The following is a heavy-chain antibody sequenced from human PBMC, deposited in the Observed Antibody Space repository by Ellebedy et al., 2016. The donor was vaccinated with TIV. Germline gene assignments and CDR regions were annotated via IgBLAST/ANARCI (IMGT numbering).Heavy chain of an antibody. J-gene: IGHJ4*02. D-gene: IGHD2-2*01. Sequence: AASVKVSCKASGYTFTKYGLTWVRQAPGQGLEWMGWSSTYNGNTNSVQKFQGRVTMTTDTSTSTAYMELRSLTSDDTAMYYCARVQPHSFEYWGQGTQVTVSS. CDR2: SSTYNGNT. CDR1: GYTFTKYG. V-gene: IGHV1-18*01. CDR3: ARVQPHSFEY.